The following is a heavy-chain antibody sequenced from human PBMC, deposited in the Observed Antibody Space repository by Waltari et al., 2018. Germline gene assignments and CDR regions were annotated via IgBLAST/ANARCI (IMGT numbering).Heavy chain of an antibody. CDR3: ARDPPGVAVSGKG. Sequence: EVQLVESGGGLIQPGGSLRLSCAVSGFTVGNNYMSWVRQAPGKGLEWISLIYSGGGIHYADSVKGRFTISRDSSKNTLYLQMNSLRVEDTAVYYCARDPPGVAVSGKGWGLGTLVTVSS. CDR2: IYSGGGI. D-gene: IGHD6-19*01. J-gene: IGHJ4*02. CDR1: GFTVGNNY. V-gene: IGHV3-53*01.